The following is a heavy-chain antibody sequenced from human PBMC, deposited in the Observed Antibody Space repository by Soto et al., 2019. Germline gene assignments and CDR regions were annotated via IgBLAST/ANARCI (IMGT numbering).Heavy chain of an antibody. D-gene: IGHD6-13*01. V-gene: IGHV2-5*01. J-gene: IGHJ4*02. CDR1: VFSLSTSGVG. CDR2: IYWNDDK. CDR3: AHSPRIAAVGSFDY. Sequence: ESGTTLVNPTQTLTLTFTFSVFSLSTSGVGVGWIRQPPGKALEWLALIYWNDDKRYSPSLKSRLTITKDTSKNQVVLTMTNMDPVDTATYYCAHSPRIAAVGSFDYWGQGTLVTVHS.